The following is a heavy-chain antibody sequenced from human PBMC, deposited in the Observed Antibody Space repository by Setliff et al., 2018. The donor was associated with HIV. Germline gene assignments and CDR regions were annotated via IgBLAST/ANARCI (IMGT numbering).Heavy chain of an antibody. CDR1: GYTFNDYG. CDR2: ISGHNGYT. D-gene: IGHD3-22*01. V-gene: IGHV1-18*01. J-gene: IGHJ4*02. Sequence: ASVKVSCKASGYTFNDYGISWVRQAPGHGLEWMGWISGHNGYTNYAQKVQDRVTMTTDTSTSTAYMELRGLRSDVTAVYYCARDRSSTGDYNEEHLFEYWGQGTLVTVS. CDR3: ARDRSSTGDYNEEHLFEY.